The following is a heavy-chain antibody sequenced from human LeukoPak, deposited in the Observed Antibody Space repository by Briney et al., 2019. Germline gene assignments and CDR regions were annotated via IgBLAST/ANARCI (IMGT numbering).Heavy chain of an antibody. V-gene: IGHV3-23*01. Sequence: GGSLRLSCAASGFTFSSYAMSWVRQAPGKGLEWVSGISGSGGGTYNADSVKGRFTISRDSSQNTLYLRMNSLRAEDTAVYSCAKEKGMYYYGSGSHSGTFDYWGQGALVTVSS. D-gene: IGHD3-10*01. CDR3: AKEKGMYYYGSGSHSGTFDY. CDR1: GFTFSSYA. J-gene: IGHJ4*02. CDR2: ISGSGGGT.